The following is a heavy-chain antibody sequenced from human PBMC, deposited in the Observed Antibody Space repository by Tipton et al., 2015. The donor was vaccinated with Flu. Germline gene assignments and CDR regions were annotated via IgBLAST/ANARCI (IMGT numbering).Heavy chain of an antibody. CDR1: GGSISSYY. CDR3: AREKVGATSAFDI. D-gene: IGHD1-26*01. V-gene: IGHV4-59*01. CDR2: IYYGGST. Sequence: LRLSCTVSGGSISSYYWSWIRQPPGKGLEWIGYIYYGGSTNYNPSLKSRVTISVDTSKNQFSLKLSSVTAADTAVYYCAREKVGATSAFDIWGQGTMVTVSS. J-gene: IGHJ3*02.